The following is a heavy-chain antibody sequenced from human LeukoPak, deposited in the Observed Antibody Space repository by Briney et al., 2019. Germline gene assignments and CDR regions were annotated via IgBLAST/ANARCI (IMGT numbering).Heavy chain of an antibody. CDR2: INHSGST. Sequence: MASETLSLTCAVYGGSFSGYYWSWIRQHPGKGLEWIGEINHSGSTNYNPSLKSRITISVDTSKNQFSLKLSSVTAADTAVYYCARARPHDSSGSDAFDIWGQGTTVTVSS. J-gene: IGHJ3*02. D-gene: IGHD3-22*01. CDR3: ARARPHDSSGSDAFDI. CDR1: GGSFSGYY. V-gene: IGHV4-34*01.